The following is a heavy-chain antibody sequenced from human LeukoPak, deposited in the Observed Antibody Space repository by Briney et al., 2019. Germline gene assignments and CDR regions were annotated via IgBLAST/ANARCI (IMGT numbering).Heavy chain of an antibody. CDR2: IHNTGRT. CDR3: ARYAATGGPNWFDP. Sequence: SQTLSPTCTVSGGSISNYYWSWTRQPPGKGLEWIGYIHNTGRTNYNPSLKSRVTISVDTSKNQFSLKLSSVTAADTAIYYCARYAATGGPNWFDPWGPGTLVTVSS. CDR1: GGSISNYY. D-gene: IGHD2-15*01. J-gene: IGHJ5*02. V-gene: IGHV4-59*01.